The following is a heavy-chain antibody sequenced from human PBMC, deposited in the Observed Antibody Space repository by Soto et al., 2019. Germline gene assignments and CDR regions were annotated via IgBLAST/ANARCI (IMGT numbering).Heavy chain of an antibody. Sequence: GGSLRLSCAASGFTFSSYAMSWVRQAPGKGLEWVSAISGSGGSTYYADSVKGRFTISRGNSKNTLYLQMNSLRAEDTAVYYCAKHLRGGMEILYYYYGMDVWGQWTTVTVSS. CDR2: ISGSGGST. CDR3: AKHLRGGMEILYYYYGMDV. CDR1: GFTFSSYA. J-gene: IGHJ6*02. D-gene: IGHD2-15*01. V-gene: IGHV3-23*01.